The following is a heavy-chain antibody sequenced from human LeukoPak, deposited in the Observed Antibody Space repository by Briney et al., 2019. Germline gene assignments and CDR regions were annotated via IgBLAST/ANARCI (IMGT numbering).Heavy chain of an antibody. V-gene: IGHV4-59*01. CDR3: ARVWMVRGVISYYYYYYMDV. Sequence: SETLSLTCTVSSGSISSYYWSWIRQPPGKGLEWIGYIYYSGSTNYNPSLKSRVTISVDTSKNQFSLKLSSVTAADTAVYYCARVWMVRGVISYYYYYYMDVWGKGTTVTISS. J-gene: IGHJ6*03. D-gene: IGHD3-10*01. CDR2: IYYSGST. CDR1: SGSISSYY.